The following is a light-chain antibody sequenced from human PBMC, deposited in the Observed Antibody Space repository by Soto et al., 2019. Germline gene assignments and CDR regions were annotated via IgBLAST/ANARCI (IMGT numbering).Light chain of an antibody. V-gene: IGKV1-39*01. Sequence: DIQVTQSPSSLSASVGDRVTITCRASQSISSYLNWYQQKPGKAPKLLIYAASSLQSGVPSRFSGSGSGTDFTLTISSLQPEDFATYYCQQTSSTPQTFGGGTKVDIK. CDR1: QSISSY. J-gene: IGKJ4*01. CDR3: QQTSSTPQT. CDR2: AAS.